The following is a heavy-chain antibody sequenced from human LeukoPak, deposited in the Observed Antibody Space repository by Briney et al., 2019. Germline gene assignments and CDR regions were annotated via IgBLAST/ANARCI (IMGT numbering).Heavy chain of an antibody. V-gene: IGHV4-59*01. CDR1: GGSISSYY. D-gene: IGHD3-10*01. J-gene: IGHJ4*02. CDR2: IHYSGST. Sequence: SETLSLACTVSGGSISSYYWNWIRHPPGKGLEWIGYIHYSGSTNYNPYLRSRVTISVDTSKNQLTLRLSPVTAADTAVYYFARGINYGSGSSHFDYWGQGTLVTVSS. CDR3: ARGINYGSGSSHFDY.